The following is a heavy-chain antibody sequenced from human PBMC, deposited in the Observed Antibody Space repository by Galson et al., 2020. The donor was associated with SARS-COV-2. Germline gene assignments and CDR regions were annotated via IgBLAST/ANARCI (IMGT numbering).Heavy chain of an antibody. J-gene: IGHJ4*02. CDR2: IYNSDNT. CDR1: GASVSSGSYY. V-gene: IGHV4-61*01. Sequence: SETLSLTCTVSGASVSSGSYYWSWIRQPPGKGLEWIGYIYNSDNTKYNPSLKSRLLISIDTSKNQFSLKLNSVTAADTAVDFCARGNADSFVAAAGTPDYGGRGALFPVSS. CDR3: ARGNADSFVAAAGTPDY. D-gene: IGHD6-13*01.